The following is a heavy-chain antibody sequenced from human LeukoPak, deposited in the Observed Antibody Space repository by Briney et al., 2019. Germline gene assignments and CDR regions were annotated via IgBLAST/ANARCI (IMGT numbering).Heavy chain of an antibody. V-gene: IGHV5-51*01. CDR2: IYPGESDT. D-gene: IGHD1-26*01. J-gene: IGHJ3*01. CDR3: GMSGDRVPLQDDVFDV. CDR1: GYSFTSYW. Sequence: GESLKISCKGSGYSFTSYWIGWVRQMPGKGLEWMGIIYPGESDTSYRPSFQGQFTISVDKSINTAYLQWSSLQASDTAMYYCGMSGDRVPLQDDVFDVWGQGTMVTVST.